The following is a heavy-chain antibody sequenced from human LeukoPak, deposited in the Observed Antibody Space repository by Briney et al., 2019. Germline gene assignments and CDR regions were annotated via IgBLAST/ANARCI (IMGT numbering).Heavy chain of an antibody. J-gene: IGHJ6*03. CDR2: IYSGGST. D-gene: IGHD3-10*01. CDR1: EFSVGSNY. V-gene: IGHV3-66*01. CDR3: AKSSGYGSENYYYYMDV. Sequence: GGSLRLSCAASEFSVGSNYMTWVRQAPGKGLEWVSLIYSGGSTYHADSVKGRFTISRDNSKNTLYLQMNSLRAEDTAVYYCAKSSGYGSENYYYYMDVWGKGTTVTISS.